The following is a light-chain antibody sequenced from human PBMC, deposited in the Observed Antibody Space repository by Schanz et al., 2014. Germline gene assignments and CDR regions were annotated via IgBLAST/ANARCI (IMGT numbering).Light chain of an antibody. CDR1: QTIISY. Sequence: DIQMTQSPSSLSASVGDRVTITCRASQTIISYLNWYQQKAGNALQLLIYAASSLESGVPSRFSGSGSGTDFTLTISSLQPEDFATYCQQSYSPPFTFGPGTKVDIK. CDR3: QQSYSPPFT. V-gene: IGKV1-39*01. J-gene: IGKJ3*01. CDR2: AAS.